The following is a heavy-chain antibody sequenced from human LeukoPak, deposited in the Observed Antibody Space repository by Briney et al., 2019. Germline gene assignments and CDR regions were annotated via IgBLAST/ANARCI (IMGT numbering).Heavy chain of an antibody. Sequence: ASVKVSCKASGYTFTAYYIHWVRQAPGQGLEWMGWINPNSGGTNYAQKFQGRVTMTRDTSISTAYMELSRLRSDDTAVYYCARDLVLRYFDWLTTHEYYFDYWGQGTLVTVSS. J-gene: IGHJ4*02. D-gene: IGHD3-9*01. CDR2: INPNSGGT. V-gene: IGHV1-2*02. CDR1: GYTFTAYY. CDR3: ARDLVLRYFDWLTTHEYYFDY.